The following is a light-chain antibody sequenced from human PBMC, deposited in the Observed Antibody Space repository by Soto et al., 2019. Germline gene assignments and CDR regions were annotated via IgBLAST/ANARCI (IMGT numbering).Light chain of an antibody. J-gene: IGKJ1*01. CDR1: QTISSW. V-gene: IGKV1-5*03. CDR2: KAS. CDR3: QQTSIIPWT. Sequence: DIQMTQSPSTLSGSVGDRVTITCRASQTISSWLAWYQQKPGKAPKLLIYKASTLKSGVPSRFSGSGSGTEFTLTISSLQPDDFATYYCQQTSIIPWTFGQGTTVEF.